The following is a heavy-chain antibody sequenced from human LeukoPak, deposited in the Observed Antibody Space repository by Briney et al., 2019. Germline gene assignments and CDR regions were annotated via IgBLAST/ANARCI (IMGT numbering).Heavy chain of an antibody. D-gene: IGHD3-22*01. CDR2: ISSTGSTI. Sequence: GGSLRLSCAASGFTFSSYAMNWVRQAPGEGLEWVSYISSTGSTIYYADSVKGRFTISRDNAKNSLYLQMNSLRAEDTAVYYCASDYYDRSQYWGQGTLVTVSS. CDR1: GFTFSSYA. V-gene: IGHV3-48*03. CDR3: ASDYYDRSQY. J-gene: IGHJ4*02.